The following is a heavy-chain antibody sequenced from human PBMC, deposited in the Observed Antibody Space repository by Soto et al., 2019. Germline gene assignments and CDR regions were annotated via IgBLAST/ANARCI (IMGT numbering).Heavy chain of an antibody. CDR3: AGRGSGSYYSHDY. J-gene: IGHJ4*02. CDR2: IYYSGST. V-gene: IGHV4-39*01. CDR1: GGSISSSSYY. Sequence: PSETLSLTCTVSGGSISSSSYYWGWIRQPPGKGLEWIGSIYYSGSTYYNPSLKSRVTISVDTSKNQFSLKLSSVTAADTAVYYCAGRGSGSYYSHDYWGQGTLVTVSS. D-gene: IGHD3-10*01.